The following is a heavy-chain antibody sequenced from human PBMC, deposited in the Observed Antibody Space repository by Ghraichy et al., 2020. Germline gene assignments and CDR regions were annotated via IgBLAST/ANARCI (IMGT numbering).Heavy chain of an antibody. CDR2: IFYSGST. Sequence: GSLSLTCGVSGYSISSGYYWGWIRQPPGKGLEWIGSIFYSGSTYYNPSLKSRVTISVDTSKNQFSLKLSSVTAADTAMYYCARDFDYWGQGTLVTVSS. V-gene: IGHV4-38-2*02. CDR3: ARDFDY. CDR1: GYSISSGYY. J-gene: IGHJ4*02.